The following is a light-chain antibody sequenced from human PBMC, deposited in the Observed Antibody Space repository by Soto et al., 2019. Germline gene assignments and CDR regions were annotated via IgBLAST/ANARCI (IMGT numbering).Light chain of an antibody. V-gene: IGLV2-8*01. Sequence: QSALTQPPSASGSPGQSVTISCTGTSSDVGGYNYVSWYRQHPGKAPQLIIYDVNKRPSGVPDRFSGSKSGNTASLTVSGRQAEDEADYFCNSYGGTNNYVVFGGGTQLTVL. CDR2: DVN. CDR1: SSDVGGYNY. J-gene: IGLJ2*01. CDR3: NSYGGTNNYVV.